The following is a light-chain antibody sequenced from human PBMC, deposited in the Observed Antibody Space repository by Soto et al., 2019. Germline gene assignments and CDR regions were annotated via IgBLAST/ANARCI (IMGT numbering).Light chain of an antibody. Sequence: DIHRTQSPSSLSASVGDRVTITCQASQDITMYLNWYQQKPGKAPKLLIYDASNLQTGVPSRFSGSGYGTDFTFTISSLQPEDIATYYCQQYDNVFTFGQGTRLEIK. V-gene: IGKV1-33*01. CDR1: QDITMY. J-gene: IGKJ5*01. CDR3: QQYDNVFT. CDR2: DAS.